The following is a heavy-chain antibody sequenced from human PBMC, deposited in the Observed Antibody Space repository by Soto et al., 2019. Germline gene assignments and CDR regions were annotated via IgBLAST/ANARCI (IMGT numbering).Heavy chain of an antibody. CDR2: IKEDGSDM. CDR1: GFTFSSYW. CDR3: VKDPYSRGYDY. J-gene: IGHJ4*02. D-gene: IGHD6-25*01. Sequence: PGGSLRLSCAASGFTFSSYWMSWVRQAPGKGLEWVANIKEDGSDMYYVDSVKGRFTISRDNAKNSLYLQMNSLRAEDTAVYYCVKDPYSRGYDYLGQGTLVTVSS. V-gene: IGHV3-7*01.